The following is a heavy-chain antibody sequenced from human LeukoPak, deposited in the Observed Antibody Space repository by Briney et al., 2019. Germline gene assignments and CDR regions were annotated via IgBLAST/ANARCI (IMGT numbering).Heavy chain of an antibody. D-gene: IGHD6-13*01. J-gene: IGHJ4*02. CDR2: AYFSGST. CDR1: GGSISSYY. V-gene: IGHV4-59*01. Sequence: KPSETLSLTCTVSGGSISSYYGSWIRQPPGKGLEWIGYAYFSGSTTYNPSLKSRVTISVDTSKNQFSLKLSSVTAADTAVYYCARGWGYTSKVYFNSWGQGTLVTVSS. CDR3: ARGWGYTSKVYFNS.